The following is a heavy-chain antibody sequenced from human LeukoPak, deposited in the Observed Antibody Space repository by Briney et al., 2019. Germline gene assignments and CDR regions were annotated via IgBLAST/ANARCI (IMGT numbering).Heavy chain of an antibody. CDR3: MATIVY. CDR2: ISYDGSNK. J-gene: IGHJ4*02. CDR1: GFTFSSYG. V-gene: IGHV3-30*03. Sequence: GGSLRLSCAASGFTFSSYGMHWVRQAPGKGLEWVAVISYDGSNKYYADSVKGRFTISRDNSKNTLYLQMNSLRAEDTAVYYCMATIVYWGQGTLVTVSS. D-gene: IGHD5-24*01.